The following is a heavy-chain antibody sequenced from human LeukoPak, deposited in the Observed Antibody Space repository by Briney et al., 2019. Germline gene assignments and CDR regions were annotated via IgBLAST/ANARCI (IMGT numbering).Heavy chain of an antibody. V-gene: IGHV4-4*07. CDR2: IYTSGST. J-gene: IGHJ3*02. CDR1: GGSISSYY. D-gene: IGHD4-17*01. CDR3: ARLFYGDRQGLDDAFDI. Sequence: PSETLSLTCTVSGGSISSYYWSWIRQPAGKGLEWIGRIYTSGSTNYNPSLKSRVTMSVDTSKNQFSLKLSSVTAADTAVYYCARLFYGDRQGLDDAFDIWGQGTMVTVSS.